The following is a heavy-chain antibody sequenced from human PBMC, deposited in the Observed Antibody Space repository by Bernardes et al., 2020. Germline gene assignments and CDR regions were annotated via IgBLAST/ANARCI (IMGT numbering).Heavy chain of an antibody. CDR3: ARGAAAGPGYFDL. CDR2: INPNSGGT. CDR1: GYTFTGYY. D-gene: IGHD6-13*01. Sequence: ASVKVSCKASGYTFTGYYMHWVRQAPGQGLEWMGWINPNSGGTTYTQKFQGWVTMTRDTSISTAYMELSRLRSDDTAVYYCARGAAAGPGYFDLWGRGTLVTVSS. V-gene: IGHV1-2*04. J-gene: IGHJ2*01.